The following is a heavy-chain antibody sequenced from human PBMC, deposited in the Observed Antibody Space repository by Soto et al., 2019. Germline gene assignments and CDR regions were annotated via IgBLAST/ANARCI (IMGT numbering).Heavy chain of an antibody. Sequence: EVQLVESGGGLIQPGGSLRLSCAASGFTVSSNYMSWVRQAPGKGLEWVSVIYSGGSTYYADSVKGRFTISRDNSKNTLYLQMNSLRAEDTAVYYCARVPGYSSGWYDYWGQGTLVTVSS. J-gene: IGHJ4*02. CDR1: GFTVSSNY. CDR3: ARVPGYSSGWYDY. CDR2: IYSGGST. V-gene: IGHV3-53*01. D-gene: IGHD6-19*01.